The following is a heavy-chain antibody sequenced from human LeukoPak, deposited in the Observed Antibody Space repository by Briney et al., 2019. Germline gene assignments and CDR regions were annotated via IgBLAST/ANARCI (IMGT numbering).Heavy chain of an antibody. V-gene: IGHV3-23*01. CDR1: GFTFSSYA. D-gene: IGHD3-3*01. CDR2: ISGSGGAT. J-gene: IGHJ3*02. Sequence: GGSLRLSCAASGFTFSSYAMSWVRQAPGKGLEWVSAISGSGGATYYADSVKGRFTISRENSKNTLYLQMNSLRAEDTAVYYCAKVPVFSLTISEVVTDDAFDIWGQGTIVTVSS. CDR3: AKVPVFSLTISEVVTDDAFDI.